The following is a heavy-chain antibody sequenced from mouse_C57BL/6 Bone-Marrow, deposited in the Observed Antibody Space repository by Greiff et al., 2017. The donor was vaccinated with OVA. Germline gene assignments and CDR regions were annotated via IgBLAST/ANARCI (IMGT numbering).Heavy chain of an antibody. Sequence: QVQLQQSGPELVKPGASVKLSCKASGYTFTSYDINWVKQRPGQGLEWIGWIYPRDGSTKYNEKFKGKATLTVDTSSSTAYMELHSLTSEDSAVYFCARFDYYGSSYVDYAMDDWGQGTSVTVSS. CDR1: GYTFTSYD. D-gene: IGHD1-1*01. J-gene: IGHJ4*01. CDR3: ARFDYYGSSYVDYAMDD. CDR2: IYPRDGST. V-gene: IGHV1-85*01.